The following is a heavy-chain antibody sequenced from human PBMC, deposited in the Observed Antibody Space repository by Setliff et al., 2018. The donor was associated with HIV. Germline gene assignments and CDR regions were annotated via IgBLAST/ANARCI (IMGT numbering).Heavy chain of an antibody. D-gene: IGHD5-18*01. V-gene: IGHV3-30*02. J-gene: IGHJ3*02. Sequence: PGGSLRLSCEASAFIFTTYGMHWVRQAPGKGLEWIAFIRYDGNDKYYADSVKGRFTISRDNSKITLYLQMNSLSADDTAVYYCVKDRGRQLWPNAFDIWGQGTMVTVSS. CDR1: AFIFTTYG. CDR2: IRYDGNDK. CDR3: VKDRGRQLWPNAFDI.